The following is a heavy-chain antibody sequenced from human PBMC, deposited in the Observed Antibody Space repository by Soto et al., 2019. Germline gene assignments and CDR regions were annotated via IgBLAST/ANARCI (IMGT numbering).Heavy chain of an antibody. D-gene: IGHD3-10*01. CDR2: ISRSGSGT. J-gene: IGHJ4*02. V-gene: IGHV3-23*01. CDR3: AKDASSDGSGRRPLY. Sequence: GGSLRVSCAASGCTFNSYAMSWVRQAPGKGLEWVSTISRSGSGTFYADSVKGRFTISRDNSKSTLYLQMNSLRAEDTAVYYCAKDASSDGSGRRPLYSGQGTL. CDR1: GCTFNSYA.